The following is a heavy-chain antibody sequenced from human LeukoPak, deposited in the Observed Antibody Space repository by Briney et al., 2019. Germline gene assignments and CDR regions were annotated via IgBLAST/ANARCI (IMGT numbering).Heavy chain of an antibody. J-gene: IGHJ6*03. CDR2: ISYDGSNK. D-gene: IGHD5-24*01. CDR1: GFTFSSYG. Sequence: QPGRSLRLSCAASGFTFSSYGMHWVRQAPGKGLEWVAVISYDGSNKYYADSVKGRFTISRDNSKNTLCLQMNSLRAEDTAVYYCAKEGMATNLYYYYYMDVWGKGTTVTVSS. V-gene: IGHV3-30*18. CDR3: AKEGMATNLYYYYYMDV.